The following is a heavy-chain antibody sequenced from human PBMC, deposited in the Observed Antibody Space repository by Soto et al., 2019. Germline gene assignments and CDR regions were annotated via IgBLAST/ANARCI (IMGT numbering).Heavy chain of an antibody. V-gene: IGHV3-21*01. CDR2: ISSSSSYI. CDR3: ARDLVPAADPDYYYYYMDV. CDR1: GFTFSSYS. J-gene: IGHJ6*03. Sequence: EVQLVESGGGLVKPGGSLRLSCAASGFTFSSYSMNWVRQAPGKGLEWVSSISSSSSYIYYADSVKGRFTISRDNAKNSLYLQMNSLRAEDTAVYYCARDLVPAADPDYYYYYMDVWGKGTTVTVSS. D-gene: IGHD2-2*01.